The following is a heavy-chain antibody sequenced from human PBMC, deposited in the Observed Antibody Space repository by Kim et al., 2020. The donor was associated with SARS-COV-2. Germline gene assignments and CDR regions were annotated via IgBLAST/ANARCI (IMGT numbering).Heavy chain of an antibody. Sequence: GGSLRLSCAASGFTFSSYAMHWVRQAPGKGLEWVAVISYDGSNKYYADSVKGRFTISRDNSKNTLYLQMNSLRAEDTAVYYCARVKYCGGDCYSSLFAYWGQGPLVTVSS. CDR1: GFTFSSYA. V-gene: IGHV3-30*04. CDR2: ISYDGSNK. CDR3: ARVKYCGGDCYSSLFAY. D-gene: IGHD2-21*02. J-gene: IGHJ4*02.